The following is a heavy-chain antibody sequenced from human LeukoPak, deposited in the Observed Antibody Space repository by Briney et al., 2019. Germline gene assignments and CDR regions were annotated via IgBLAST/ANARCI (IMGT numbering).Heavy chain of an antibody. D-gene: IGHD5-12*01. CDR2: IIQRGGT. Sequence: SQTLSLACAVDGPSVSGYYASWVRQPRGEGLEWRGEIIQRGGTNYNPSLKSRVTISVDTSKNQFSLKRSSVTAADAAVYYWATMAPDIVATARDYWGQGTLVTVSS. CDR3: ATMAPDIVATARDY. CDR1: GPSVSGYY. V-gene: IGHV4-34*12. J-gene: IGHJ4*02.